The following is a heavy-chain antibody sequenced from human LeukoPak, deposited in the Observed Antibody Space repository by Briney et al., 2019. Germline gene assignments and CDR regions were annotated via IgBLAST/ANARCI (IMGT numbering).Heavy chain of an antibody. CDR2: IWPSDSDP. CDR3: ARHRPLTTALDS. CDR1: GYTFTTYW. Sequence: GESLKISCEASGYTFTTYWIGWVRQMPGKGLEWMGIIWPSDSDPRYSPSFQGQVTSSVDKSISTAYLQWSSLKASDTAIYYCARHRPLTTALDSWGQGTLVTVSS. D-gene: IGHD4-17*01. J-gene: IGHJ4*02. V-gene: IGHV5-51*01.